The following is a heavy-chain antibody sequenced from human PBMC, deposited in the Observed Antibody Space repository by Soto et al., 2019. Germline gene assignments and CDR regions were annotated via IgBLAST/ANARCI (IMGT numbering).Heavy chain of an antibody. CDR1: GGTFSSYA. CDR3: AGHTKGDYGDYRDGMDV. D-gene: IGHD4-17*01. V-gene: IGHV1-69*12. CDR2: IIPIFGTA. Sequence: QVQLVQSGAEVKKPGSSVKVSCKASGGTFSSYAISWVRQAPGQGLEWMGGIIPIFGTANYAQKFQGRVTITADESTSTAYMELSSLRSEDTAVYYCAGHTKGDYGDYRDGMDVWGQGTTVTVS. J-gene: IGHJ6*02.